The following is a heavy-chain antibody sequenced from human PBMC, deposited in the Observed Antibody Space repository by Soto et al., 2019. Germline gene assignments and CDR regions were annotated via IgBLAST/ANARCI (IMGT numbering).Heavy chain of an antibody. Sequence: VQLVQSGAEVKKPGASVKVSCKASGYTFDVYAMHWVRQAPGKGLEWVSGINYNSGSVGYADSVKGRFTISRDNAKNSLHLQMNSLRAEDTAVYYCAKDISLRGWVYLVVEYWGQGTLVTVSP. D-gene: IGHD6-13*01. V-gene: IGHV3-9*01. J-gene: IGHJ4*02. CDR1: GYTFDVYA. CDR3: AKDISLRGWVYLVVEY. CDR2: INYNSGSV.